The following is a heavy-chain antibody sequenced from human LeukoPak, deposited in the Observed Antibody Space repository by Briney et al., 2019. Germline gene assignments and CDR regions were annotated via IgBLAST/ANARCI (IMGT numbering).Heavy chain of an antibody. CDR1: GYTFTGYY. D-gene: IGHD2-15*01. J-gene: IGHJ4*02. CDR2: INPNMGGT. CDR3: ARGSRQSYCSGGSCYWFDY. Sequence: ASVKVSCKASGYTFTGYYMLWVRQAPGQGLEWRGWINPNMGGTNYAQKFQGRVTMHRNTSIRKAYMELSSLRSEETAVYYCARGSRQSYCSGGSCYWFDYWGQGTLVTVSS. V-gene: IGHV1-2*02.